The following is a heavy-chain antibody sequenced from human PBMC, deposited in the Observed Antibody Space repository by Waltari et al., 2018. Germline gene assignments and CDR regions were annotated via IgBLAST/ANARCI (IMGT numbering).Heavy chain of an antibody. V-gene: IGHV1-8*01. Sequence: QVQLVQSGAEVKKPGASVKVSCKASGYTFTSYDINWVRQATGQGLEWMGWMNPNSGRTGYAQKVQGRVTMTRNTAISTAYMELSSLRSEDTAVYYCARGWQDAGYYYGMDVWGQGTTVTVSS. CDR2: MNPNSGRT. CDR3: ARGWQDAGYYYGMDV. J-gene: IGHJ6*02. CDR1: GYTFTSYD. D-gene: IGHD2-15*01.